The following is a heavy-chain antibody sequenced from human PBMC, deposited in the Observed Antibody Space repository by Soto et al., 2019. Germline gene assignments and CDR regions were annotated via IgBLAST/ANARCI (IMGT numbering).Heavy chain of an antibody. Sequence: PGESLKISCKGSGYSFTSYWIGWVRQMPGKGLEWMGIIYPGDSDTRYSPSFQGQVTISADKSISTAYLQWSSLKASDTAMYYCARRRYYYDSSGYYPGFYYYYGMDVWGQGTTVTVSS. D-gene: IGHD3-22*01. CDR3: ARRRYYYDSSGYYPGFYYYYGMDV. J-gene: IGHJ6*02. CDR2: IYPGDSDT. V-gene: IGHV5-51*01. CDR1: GYSFTSYW.